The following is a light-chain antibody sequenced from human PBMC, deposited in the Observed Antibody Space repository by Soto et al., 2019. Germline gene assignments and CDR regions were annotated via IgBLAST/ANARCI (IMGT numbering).Light chain of an antibody. J-gene: IGKJ1*01. V-gene: IGKV3-20*01. Sequence: ETVLTQSPGSLSLSAGERVTISCRASQCVSSNYLACYQQKPGQAPRLLIYGARTRATGVPDRFSASGSGTDFSLTISRLEPEDFAVYYCQQYGTSPWTFGQGTKVDIK. CDR2: GAR. CDR3: QQYGTSPWT. CDR1: QCVSSNY.